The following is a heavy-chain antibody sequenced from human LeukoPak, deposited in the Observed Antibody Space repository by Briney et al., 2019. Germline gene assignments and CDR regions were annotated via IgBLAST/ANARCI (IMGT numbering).Heavy chain of an antibody. V-gene: IGHV1-18*01. J-gene: IGHJ4*02. D-gene: IGHD1-1*01. Sequence: WASVKVTCNASGYKFTSYGISWVRQAPGQGLEWMGWISAYNGNTNYAQKLQGRVTMTTDTSTSTAYMELRSLRSDDTAVYYCAIYYNWIDVNTPSFDYWGQGTLVTVSS. CDR2: ISAYNGNT. CDR3: AIYYNWIDVNTPSFDY. CDR1: GYKFTSYG.